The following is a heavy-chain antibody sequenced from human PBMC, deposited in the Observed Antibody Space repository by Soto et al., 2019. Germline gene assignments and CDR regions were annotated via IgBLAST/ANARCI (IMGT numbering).Heavy chain of an antibody. CDR3: TTDPGSQGGYCSSTSCPEGLFDY. Sequence: GGSLRLSCAASGFTFSNAWMSWVRQAPGKGLEWVGRIKSKTDGGTTDYAAPVKGRFTISRDDSKNTLYLQMNSLKTEDTAVYYCTTDPGSQGGYCSSTSCPEGLFDYWGQGTLVTVSS. D-gene: IGHD2-2*01. CDR2: IKSKTDGGTT. CDR1: GFTFSNAW. V-gene: IGHV3-15*01. J-gene: IGHJ4*02.